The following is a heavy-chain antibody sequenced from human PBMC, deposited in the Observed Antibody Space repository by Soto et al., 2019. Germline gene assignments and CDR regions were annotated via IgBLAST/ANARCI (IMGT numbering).Heavy chain of an antibody. Sequence: QVQLVESGGGVVQPGRSLRLSCAASGFTFRTYGIHWVRQAPGKGLVWVALISKDGTVTYYADSVRGRSTTSRDNSQNTLFPQTNSPRPEDTAIYYCARGTDYTDLGNAEYLHPWGQGTLVTVSS. CDR2: ISKDGTVT. CDR3: ARGTDYTDLGNAEYLHP. J-gene: IGHJ1*01. CDR1: GFTFRTYG. V-gene: IGHV3-30*03. D-gene: IGHD4-17*01.